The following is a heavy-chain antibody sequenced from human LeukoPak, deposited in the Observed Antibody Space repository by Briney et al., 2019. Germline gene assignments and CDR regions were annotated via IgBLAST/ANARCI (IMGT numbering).Heavy chain of an antibody. CDR3: ARDFTHTYHDFTRPPGWFDP. Sequence: SETLSLTCTVSGGSISSGSYYWSWIRQPAGKGLEWIGRIYTSGSTNYNPSLKSRVTISVDTSKNQLSLKLSSVTAADTAVYYCARDFTHTYHDFTRPPGWFDPWGQGTLVTVSS. CDR1: GGSISSGSYY. V-gene: IGHV4-61*02. CDR2: IYTSGST. J-gene: IGHJ5*02. D-gene: IGHD3-3*01.